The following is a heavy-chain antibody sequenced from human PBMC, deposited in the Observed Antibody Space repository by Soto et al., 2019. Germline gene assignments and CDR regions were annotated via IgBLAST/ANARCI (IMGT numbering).Heavy chain of an antibody. CDR1: GFSLSTIGVG. CDR2: IYWDDDN. D-gene: IGHD2-21*02. CDR3: AHRLVANCCGDCSLFDY. V-gene: IGHV2-5*02. Sequence: SGPTLVNPTQTLTLTCTFSGFSLSTIGVGVGWIRQPPGKAPEWLALIYWDDDNRYSPSLKSRLTITKDTSKDQVVLTMTNMDPVDTATYYCAHRLVANCCGDCSLFDYWGQGTLVTVSS. J-gene: IGHJ4*02.